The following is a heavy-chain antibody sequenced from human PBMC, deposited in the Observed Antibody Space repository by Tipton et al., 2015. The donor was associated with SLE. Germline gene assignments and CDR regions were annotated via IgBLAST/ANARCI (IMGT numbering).Heavy chain of an antibody. Sequence: TLSLTCTVSGGSISSSSYYWGWIRQPPGKGLEWIGRIYTSGSTNYNPSLKSRVTISVDTSKNQLSLKLSSVTAADTAVYYCARVIAAAVPTPYFDYRGQGTLVTVSS. D-gene: IGHD6-13*01. CDR2: IYTSGST. CDR3: ARVIAAAVPTPYFDY. J-gene: IGHJ4*02. CDR1: GGSISSSSYY. V-gene: IGHV4-39*07.